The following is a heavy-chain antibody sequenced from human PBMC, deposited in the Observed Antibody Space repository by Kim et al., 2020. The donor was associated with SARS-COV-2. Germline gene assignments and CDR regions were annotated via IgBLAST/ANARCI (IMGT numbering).Heavy chain of an antibody. D-gene: IGHD3-10*01. CDR3: ARRRLYYYGSEYSFDY. J-gene: IGHJ4*02. CDR1: GGSISSYY. Sequence: SETLSLTCTVSGGSISSYYWSWIRQPPGKGLEWIGYIYYCWSTNYNPSLKSRVTISVDTSKNQFSLKLSSVTAADTAVYYCARRRLYYYGSEYSFDYWGQGTLVTVSS. V-gene: IGHV4-59*13. CDR2: IYYCWST.